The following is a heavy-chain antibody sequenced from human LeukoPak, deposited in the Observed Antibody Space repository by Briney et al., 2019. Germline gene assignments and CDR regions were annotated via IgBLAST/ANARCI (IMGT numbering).Heavy chain of an antibody. CDR1: GFTFSNYA. D-gene: IGHD3-3*01. J-gene: IGHJ3*02. Sequence: GGSLRLSCAASGFTFSNYAMNWVRQAPGKALEWVSAISVSGNTYHADSVKGRFTISRDNSKNTLYLQMNSLRAEDTAVYSCAKSLYDFWSGDHAFDIWGQGTMVTVSS. CDR3: AKSLYDFWSGDHAFDI. V-gene: IGHV3-23*01. CDR2: ISVSGNT.